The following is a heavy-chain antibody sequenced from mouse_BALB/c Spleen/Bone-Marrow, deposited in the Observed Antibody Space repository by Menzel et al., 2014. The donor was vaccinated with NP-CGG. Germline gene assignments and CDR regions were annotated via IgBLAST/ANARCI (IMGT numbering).Heavy chain of an antibody. V-gene: IGHV1-67*01. D-gene: IGHD2-14*01. J-gene: IGHJ4*01. Sequence: VQLQESGPELVRPGVSVKISCKGSGYTFTDYGMHWVKQSHAKSLEWIGLISLYSGNTNYNQKFKDKATMTVDKSSSTAYMELARLTSEDSAIYYCARGDYRYDGTMDYWGQGTSVTVSP. CDR1: GYTFTDYG. CDR3: ARGDYRYDGTMDY. CDR2: ISLYSGNT.